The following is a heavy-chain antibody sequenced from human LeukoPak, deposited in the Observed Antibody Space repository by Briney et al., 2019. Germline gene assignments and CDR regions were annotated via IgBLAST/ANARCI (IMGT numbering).Heavy chain of an antibody. J-gene: IGHJ4*02. Sequence: SETLSLTCTVSARFIASYDSDWIRPPARKGLEWIGRINTMGMNNYNPSLKSRVTIPVDTSKKHLHLKLQSVSAAHTAIYYWARCWQESYGQFEFWGQGRGVTVS. CDR3: ARCWQESYGQFEF. D-gene: IGHD3-16*01. CDR1: ARFIASYD. CDR2: INTMGMN. V-gene: IGHV4-4*07.